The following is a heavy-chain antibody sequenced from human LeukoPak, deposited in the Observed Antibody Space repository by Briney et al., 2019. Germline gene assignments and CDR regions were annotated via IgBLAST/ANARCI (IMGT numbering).Heavy chain of an antibody. CDR1: GFTLSNAW. D-gene: IGHD2-15*01. CDR3: AKDLWGFVEVAAILDY. V-gene: IGHV3-23*01. Sequence: GGSLRLSCAASGFTLSNAWMSWVRQAPGKGLEWVSGISGSGGSTDYADSVKGRFTISRDNSKNTLYLQMNSLRAEDTAIYYCAKDLWGFVEVAAILDYWGQGTLVTVSS. CDR2: ISGSGGST. J-gene: IGHJ4*02.